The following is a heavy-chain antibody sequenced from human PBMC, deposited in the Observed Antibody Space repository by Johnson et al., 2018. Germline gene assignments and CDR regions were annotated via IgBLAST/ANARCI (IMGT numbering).Heavy chain of an antibody. CDR1: GFSFKNYA. CDR3: TRPASYYYGSGSDGNFDY. D-gene: IGHD3-10*01. V-gene: IGHV3-30*04. CDR2: MPYDGSNK. Sequence: VQLVETGGGVVQPGRSLRLSCAASGFSFKNYAMHWVRQAPGKGLAWVAVMPYDGSNKYYADSVKGRFTVSRDNSKNTLYLQMNSLRGEDTAVYYCTRPASYYYGSGSDGNFDYWGQGTLVTVSS. J-gene: IGHJ4*02.